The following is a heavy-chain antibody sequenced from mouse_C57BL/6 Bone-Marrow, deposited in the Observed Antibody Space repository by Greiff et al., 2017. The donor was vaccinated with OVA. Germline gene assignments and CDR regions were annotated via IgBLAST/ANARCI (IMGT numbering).Heavy chain of an antibody. J-gene: IGHJ3*01. CDR1: GYTFTSYW. CDR3: ARDGYGSSYWFAY. Sequence: QVQLQQPGAELVKPGASVKMSCKASGYTFTSYWITWVKQRPGQGLEWIGDIYPGSGSTNYNEKFKSKATLTVDTSSSTAYMQLSSLTSEDSAVYYGARDGYGSSYWFAYWGQGTLVTVSA. CDR2: IYPGSGST. D-gene: IGHD1-1*01. V-gene: IGHV1-55*01.